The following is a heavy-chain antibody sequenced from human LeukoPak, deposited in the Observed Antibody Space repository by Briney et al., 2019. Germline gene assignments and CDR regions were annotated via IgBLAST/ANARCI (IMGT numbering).Heavy chain of an antibody. J-gene: IGHJ4*02. D-gene: IGHD3-22*01. CDR2: IRYDGSNK. CDR3: AKRGYDSSGYYMGEFDY. Sequence: GGSLRLSCVTSGFTFNNYYMKWVRQTPGKGLEWVAFIRYDGSNKYYADSVKGRFTISRDNSKNMLYLQMNSLRAEDTAVYYCAKRGYDSSGYYMGEFDYWGQGTLVTVSS. V-gene: IGHV3-30*02. CDR1: GFTFNNYY.